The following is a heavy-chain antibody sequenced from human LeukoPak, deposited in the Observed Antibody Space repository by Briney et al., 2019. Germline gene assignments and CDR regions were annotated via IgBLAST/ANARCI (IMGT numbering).Heavy chain of an antibody. CDR1: GITFNLYA. D-gene: IGHD3-22*01. CDR3: ARGDHYYDSSAFIDY. J-gene: IGHJ4*02. CDR2: MSYDGSKK. Sequence: SGGSLRLSCAASGITFNLYAMHWVRQAPGKGREWVAVMSYDGSKKYYTDSVKGRFTISRDNSKNTLYVLINDLRPEDTAVYYCARGDHYYDSSAFIDYWGQGTLLTVSS. V-gene: IGHV3-30*04.